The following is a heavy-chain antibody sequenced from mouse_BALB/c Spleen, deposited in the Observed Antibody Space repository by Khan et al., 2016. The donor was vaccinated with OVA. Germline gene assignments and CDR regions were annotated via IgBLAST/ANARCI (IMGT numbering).Heavy chain of an antibody. CDR3: ARLEDI. CDR2: IWAGGST. CDR1: GFSLTRYG. V-gene: IGHV2-9*02. J-gene: IGHJ2*01. D-gene: IGHD1-3*01. Sequence: VQLQESGPGLVAPSQSLSITCTVSGFSLTRYGVHWVSQPPGKGLEWLGVIWAGGSTNYNSALMSRLSISKDNSKSQVFFKMNSLQTDDTAMYYCARLEDIWGQGTTLTVSS.